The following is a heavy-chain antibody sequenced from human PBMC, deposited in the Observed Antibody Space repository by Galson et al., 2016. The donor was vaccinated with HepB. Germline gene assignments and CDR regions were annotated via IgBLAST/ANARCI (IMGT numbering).Heavy chain of an antibody. CDR2: IYYSGSS. D-gene: IGHD3-9*01. CDR1: GTSISNDY. Sequence: ETLSLTCSVSGTSISNDYWTWIRQPPGKGLEWIGYIYYSGSSDFSPSLKSRVAMSVDTSKNQVSLKLSSVTAADTAVYYCARGPLLRYFDWGQGTLVTVS. J-gene: IGHJ4*02. V-gene: IGHV4-59*01. CDR3: ARGPLLRYFD.